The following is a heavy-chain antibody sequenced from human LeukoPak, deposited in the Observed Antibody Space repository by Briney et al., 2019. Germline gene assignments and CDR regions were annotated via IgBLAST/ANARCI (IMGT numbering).Heavy chain of an antibody. CDR1: GFTFGSCG. CDR3: AREVVGTAFDI. CDR2: ISSSSSYI. J-gene: IGHJ3*02. D-gene: IGHD2-15*01. V-gene: IGHV3-21*01. Sequence: GGTLRLSCAASGFTFGSCGMNWVRRAPGKGLEWVSSISSSSSYIYYADSVKGRFTISRDNAKNSLYLQMNSLRAEDTAVYYCAREVVGTAFDIWGQGTMVTVSS.